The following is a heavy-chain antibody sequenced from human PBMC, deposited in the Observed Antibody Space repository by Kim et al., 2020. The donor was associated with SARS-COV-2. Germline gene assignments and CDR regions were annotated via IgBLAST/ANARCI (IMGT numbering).Heavy chain of an antibody. J-gene: IGHJ1*01. CDR3: ARVQTTGLGYCQF. Sequence: ASVKVSCKATGYTFTNYFLHWMRQAPGQNLEWMGWIAGDTGDTKYSQKFQGRVTITTDTSASTAYMELSSLESEDTAVYFCARVQTTGLGYCQFCGQG. CDR1: GYTFTNYF. V-gene: IGHV1-3*01. D-gene: IGHD1-1*01. CDR2: IAGDTGDT.